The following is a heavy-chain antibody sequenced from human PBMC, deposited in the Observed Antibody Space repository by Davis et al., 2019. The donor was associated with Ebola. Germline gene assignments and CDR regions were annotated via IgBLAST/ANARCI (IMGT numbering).Heavy chain of an antibody. J-gene: IGHJ6*02. CDR2: IRSKANSYAT. D-gene: IGHD6-13*01. CDR1: GFTFSGSA. V-gene: IGHV3-73*01. CDR3: TTTYSSSWYAYYYYGMDV. Sequence: GESLKISCAASGFTFSGSAMHWVRHASGKGLEWVGRIRSKANSYATAYAASVKGRFTISRDDSKNTAYLQMNSLKTEDTAVYYCTTTYSSSWYAYYYYGMDVWGQGTTVTVSS.